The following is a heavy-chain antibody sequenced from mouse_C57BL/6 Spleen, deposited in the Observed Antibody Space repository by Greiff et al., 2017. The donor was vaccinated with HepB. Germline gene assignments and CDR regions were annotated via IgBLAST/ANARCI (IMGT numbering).Heavy chain of an antibody. CDR2: IYPGSGST. Sequence: QVQLKQPGAELVKPGASVKMSCKASGYTFTSYWITWVKQRPGQGLEWIGDIYPGSGSTNYNEKFKSKATLTVDTSSSTAYMQLSSLTSEDSAVYYCARFTTVVAVDYWGQGTSVTVSS. CDR1: GYTFTSYW. CDR3: ARFTTVVAVDY. D-gene: IGHD1-1*01. V-gene: IGHV1-55*01. J-gene: IGHJ4*01.